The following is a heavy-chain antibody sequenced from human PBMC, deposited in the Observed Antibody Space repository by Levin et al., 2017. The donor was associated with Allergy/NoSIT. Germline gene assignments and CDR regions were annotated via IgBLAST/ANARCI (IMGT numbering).Heavy chain of an antibody. J-gene: IGHJ4*02. CDR1: GFTVSTNY. CDR3: SSAPGFSDY. V-gene: IGHV3-66*01. CDR2: IFSGGST. Sequence: SCEASGFTVSTNYMAWVRQAPGKGLEWVSVIFSGGSTYYADSVKGRFTISRVNSKNTLYLQMNRLRVEDTAIYYCSSAPGFSDYWGQGTQVTVSS.